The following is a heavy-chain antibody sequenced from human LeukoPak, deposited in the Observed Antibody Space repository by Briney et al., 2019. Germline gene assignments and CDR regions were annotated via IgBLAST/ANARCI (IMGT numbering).Heavy chain of an antibody. Sequence: SETLSLTCAVYGGSFSGYYWGWIRQPPGKGLEWIGSIYHSGSTYYNPSLKSRVTISVDTSKNQFSLKLSSVTAADTAVYYCARESVDCSSTSCYVALYYYYYMDVWGKGTTVTVSS. CDR2: IYHSGST. D-gene: IGHD2-2*01. V-gene: IGHV4-38-2*02. CDR1: GGSFSGYY. CDR3: ARESVDCSSTSCYVALYYYYYMDV. J-gene: IGHJ6*03.